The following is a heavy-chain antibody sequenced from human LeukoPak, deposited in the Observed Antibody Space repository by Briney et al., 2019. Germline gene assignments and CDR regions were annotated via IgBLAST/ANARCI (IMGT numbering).Heavy chain of an antibody. CDR2: ISSSGSTI. V-gene: IGHV3-48*03. CDR1: GFTFSSYE. D-gene: IGHD6-25*01. Sequence: GGSLRLSCAASGFTFSSYEMNWVRQAPGKGLEWVSYISSSGSTIYYADSVKGRFTISRDNAKNSLYLQMNSLRAEDTAVYYCARDRGVAAFDIWGQGTMVTVSS. CDR3: ARDRGVAAFDI. J-gene: IGHJ3*02.